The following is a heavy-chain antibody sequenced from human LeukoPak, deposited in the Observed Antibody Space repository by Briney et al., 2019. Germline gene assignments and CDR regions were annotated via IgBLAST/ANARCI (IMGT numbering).Heavy chain of an antibody. CDR1: GFTFSSYS. CDR2: ISSSSSYI. CDR3: ASDVVVVVAATMGGDSPGY. Sequence: GGSLRLSCAASGFTFSSYSMNWVRQAPGKGLEWVSSISSSSSYIYYADSVKGRFTTSRDNALNSLYLQMNSLRAEDTAVYYCASDVVVVVAATMGGDSPGYWGQGTLVTVSS. J-gene: IGHJ4*02. V-gene: IGHV3-21*01. D-gene: IGHD2-15*01.